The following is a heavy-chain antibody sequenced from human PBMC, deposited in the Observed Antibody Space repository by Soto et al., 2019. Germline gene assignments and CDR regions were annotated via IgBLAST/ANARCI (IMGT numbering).Heavy chain of an antibody. CDR1: GFTFSSYW. Sequence: EVQLVESGGGLVQPGGSLRLSCAASGFTFSSYWMHWVRQAPGKGLAWVSRINSDGSSTSYADSVKGRFTISRDNAKNTLYLQMNSLRAEDTAVYYCARDPGYSYGGALDYWGQGTLVTVSS. CDR3: ARDPGYSYGGALDY. CDR2: INSDGSST. J-gene: IGHJ4*02. D-gene: IGHD5-18*01. V-gene: IGHV3-74*01.